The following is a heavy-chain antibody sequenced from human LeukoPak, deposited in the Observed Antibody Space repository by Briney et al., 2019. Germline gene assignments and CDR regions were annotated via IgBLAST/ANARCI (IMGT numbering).Heavy chain of an antibody. CDR2: IWYDGSNK. CDR1: GFTFSSYG. V-gene: IGHV3-33*06. Sequence: GGSLRLSCAASGFTFSSYGMHWVRQAPGKGLEWVAVIWYDGSNKYYADSVKGRFTISRDNSKNTLYLQMNSLRAEDTAVYYCAKDCYYGSGSYYSPTWFDPWGQGTLVTVSS. CDR3: AKDCYYGSGSYYSPTWFDP. J-gene: IGHJ5*02. D-gene: IGHD3-10*01.